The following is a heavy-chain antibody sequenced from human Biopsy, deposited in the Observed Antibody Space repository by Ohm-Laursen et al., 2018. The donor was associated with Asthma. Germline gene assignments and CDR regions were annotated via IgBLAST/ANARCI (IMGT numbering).Heavy chain of an antibody. J-gene: IGHJ6*02. CDR3: ARAVDYSHYYGIDV. CDR2: ISAYNGNT. V-gene: IGHV1-18*01. CDR1: GYTFNSAG. D-gene: IGHD3-10*01. Sequence: AASVKVSCKTSGYTFNSAGITWVRQAPGQGLEWMGWISAYNGNTKVAQKLQDRVTMITDTSTSTAYMELRSLRSDDTAVYFCARAVDYSHYYGIDVWGQGTTVTAS.